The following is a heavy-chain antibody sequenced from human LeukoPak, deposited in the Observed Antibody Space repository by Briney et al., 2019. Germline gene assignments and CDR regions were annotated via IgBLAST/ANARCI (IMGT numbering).Heavy chain of an antibody. J-gene: IGHJ3*02. CDR3: ARGPYSYDSSGAFDI. D-gene: IGHD3-22*01. CDR1: GDSISSGDYY. Sequence: TSETLSLTCTVSGDSISSGDYYWSWIRQPAGKGLEWIVRISSSGSTNYNPSLKSRVTISVDTSKNQFSLKLSFVTAADTAVYFCARGPYSYDSSGAFDIWGQGTMVTVSS. CDR2: ISSSGST. V-gene: IGHV4-61*02.